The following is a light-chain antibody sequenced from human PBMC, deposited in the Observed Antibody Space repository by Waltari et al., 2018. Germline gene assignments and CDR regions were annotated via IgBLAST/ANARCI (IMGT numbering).Light chain of an antibody. CDR3: SSYAGSNNWV. V-gene: IGLV2-8*01. J-gene: IGLJ3*02. CDR1: SSDVARYTY. CDR2: EVS. Sequence: QSALTPPPSASGSPGQSVTISCTATSSDVARYTYVSWYQQPPGKAPKLMIFEVSKGPSGVPDRFSGSKSGNTASLTVSGLQADDEAHYYCSSYAGSNNWVFGGGTKLTVL.